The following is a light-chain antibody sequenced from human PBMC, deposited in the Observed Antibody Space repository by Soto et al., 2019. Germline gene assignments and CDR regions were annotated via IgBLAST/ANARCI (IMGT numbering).Light chain of an antibody. Sequence: EIVLTQSPGTLSLSPGERATLSCRASQSVSSSYLAWYQQKPGQAHRLLIYGASSRATGIPDGCSGSGSGTDLTLTISRLEPEDFAVYYCQQYGSSLWTFGQGTKVYIK. CDR3: QQYGSSLWT. V-gene: IGKV3-20*01. J-gene: IGKJ1*01. CDR1: QSVSSSY. CDR2: GAS.